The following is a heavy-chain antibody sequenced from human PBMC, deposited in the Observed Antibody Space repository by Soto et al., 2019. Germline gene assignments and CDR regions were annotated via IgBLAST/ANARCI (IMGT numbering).Heavy chain of an antibody. Sequence: ASVKVSCKASGYTFTSYAMHWVRQAPGQRLEWMGWINAGNGNTKYSQKFQGRVTITRDTSASTAYMELSSLRSEDTAVYYCAREGSSYYYYGMDVWGQGTTVTVSS. CDR1: GYTFTSYA. CDR3: AREGSSYYYYGMDV. D-gene: IGHD3-10*01. J-gene: IGHJ6*02. CDR2: INAGNGNT. V-gene: IGHV1-3*01.